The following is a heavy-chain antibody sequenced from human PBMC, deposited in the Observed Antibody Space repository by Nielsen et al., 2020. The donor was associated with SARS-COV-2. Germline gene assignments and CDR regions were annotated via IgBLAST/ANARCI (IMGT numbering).Heavy chain of an antibody. CDR3: ARVAAAAGTFYYYAIDV. D-gene: IGHD6-13*01. J-gene: IGHJ6*02. CDR2: ISYDGRNK. Sequence: GESLKISCAASGFIFSDYAIHWVRQAPGKGLEWVAAISYDGRNKYYADSAKGRFTISRDNPKNTLSLEMNSLRADDTAVYYCARVAAAAGTFYYYAIDVWGQGTTVTVSS. CDR1: GFIFSDYA. V-gene: IGHV3-30*04.